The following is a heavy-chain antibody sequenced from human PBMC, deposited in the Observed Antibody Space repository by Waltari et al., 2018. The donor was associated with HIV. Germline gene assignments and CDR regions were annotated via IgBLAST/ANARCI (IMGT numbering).Heavy chain of an antibody. Sequence: EVHLVESGGGLVKPGGSLRLSCTASGFSFSSFSMNWVRQVPGKGLEWVSAISNRSDFINYADEVKGRFTIYRDNAANSLYLQMNALRNEDTAVYFCASLPTEGQPPRVFWGQGIIVTVSS. J-gene: IGHJ4*02. D-gene: IGHD5-18*01. V-gene: IGHV3-21*06. CDR1: GFSFSSFS. CDR3: ASLPTEGQPPRVF. CDR2: ISNRSDFI.